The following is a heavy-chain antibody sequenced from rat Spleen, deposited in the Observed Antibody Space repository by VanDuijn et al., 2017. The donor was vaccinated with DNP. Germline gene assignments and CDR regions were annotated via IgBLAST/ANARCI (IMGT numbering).Heavy chain of an antibody. CDR2: IRYDGGST. CDR3: ARHVLPLRVWDY. V-gene: IGHV5-22*01. D-gene: IGHD1-4*01. Sequence: EVQLVESGGGLVQPGRSLKLSCAASGFSFSDYYMAWVRQAPTKGLQWVAYIRYDGGSTYYGDSVKGRFTISRDNARSTLYLQMNSLRSEDMATYYCARHVLPLRVWDYWGQGVMVTVSS. J-gene: IGHJ2*01. CDR1: GFSFSDYY.